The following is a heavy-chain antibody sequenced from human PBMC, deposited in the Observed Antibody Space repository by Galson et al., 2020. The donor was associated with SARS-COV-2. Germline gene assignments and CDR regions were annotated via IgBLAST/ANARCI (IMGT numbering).Heavy chain of an antibody. CDR2: ISYDGSNK. D-gene: IGHD1-26*01. Sequence: GGSLRLSCAASGLTFSSYAMHWVRQAPGKGLEWVAVISYDGSNKYYANSVKGRFTITRDNSKNTLYLQMNSLRAEDTAVYYCARDRGSYHYFDYWGQGTLVTVSS. CDR3: ARDRGSYHYFDY. V-gene: IGHV3-30*04. CDR1: GLTFSSYA. J-gene: IGHJ4*02.